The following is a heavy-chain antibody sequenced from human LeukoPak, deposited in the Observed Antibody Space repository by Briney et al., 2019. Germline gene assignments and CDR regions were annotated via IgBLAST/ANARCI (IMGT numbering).Heavy chain of an antibody. CDR3: ATKQWLAPPPDS. D-gene: IGHD6-19*01. V-gene: IGHV3-74*01. CDR2: INTDGTVT. Sequence: GGSLRLSCAASGFTLIKYWMLWVPQAPGKGLESVSRINTDGTVTTYADSVKGRFTVSRDNADNTMFLQMNSVRDEDTAVYYCATKQWLAPPPDSWGQGTPVTVSS. J-gene: IGHJ4*02. CDR1: GFTLIKYW.